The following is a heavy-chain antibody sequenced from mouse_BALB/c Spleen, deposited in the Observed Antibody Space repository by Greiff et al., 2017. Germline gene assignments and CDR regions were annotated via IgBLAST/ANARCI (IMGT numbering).Heavy chain of an antibody. D-gene: IGHD2-13*01. CDR1: GYTFTSYW. V-gene: IGHV1-7*01. CDR2: INPSTGYT. J-gene: IGHJ4*01. CDR3: ARRGLHLAMDY. Sequence: QVQLQQSGAELAKPGASVKMSCKASGYTFTSYWMHWVKQRPGQGLEWIGYINPSTGYTEYNQKFKDKATLTADKSSSTAYMQLSSLTSEDSAVYYCARRGLHLAMDYWGQGTSVTVSS.